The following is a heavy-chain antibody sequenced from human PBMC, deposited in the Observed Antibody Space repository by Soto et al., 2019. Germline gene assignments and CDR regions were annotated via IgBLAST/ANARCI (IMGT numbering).Heavy chain of an antibody. Sequence: PSETLSLTCSVSGDSMNTYFWTWIQQPPGKGLEWIGYIYDGGTTNYNPSLKSRAAISVDTSKNQFSLNLTSVTAADTAMYYCARSFTYGAQRFDYWGQGALVTVSS. J-gene: IGHJ4*02. CDR3: ARSFTYGAQRFDY. CDR2: IYDGGTT. D-gene: IGHD3-10*01. V-gene: IGHV4-59*01. CDR1: GDSMNTYF.